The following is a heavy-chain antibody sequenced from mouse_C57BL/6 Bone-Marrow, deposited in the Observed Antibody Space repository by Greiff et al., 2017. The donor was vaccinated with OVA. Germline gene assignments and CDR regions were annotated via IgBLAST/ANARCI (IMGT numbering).Heavy chain of an antibody. CDR1: GYTFTDYE. CDR3: TGDYSNYYAMDY. J-gene: IGHJ4*01. D-gene: IGHD2-5*01. V-gene: IGHV1-15*01. CDR2: IDPATGGT. Sequence: VQLQQPGAELVRPGASVTLSCKASGYTFTDYEMHWVKQTPVHGLEWIGTIDPATGGTAYNQKFKGKAILTADKSSSTAYMELRSLTSEDSAVDCFTGDYSNYYAMDYWGQGTSVTVSS.